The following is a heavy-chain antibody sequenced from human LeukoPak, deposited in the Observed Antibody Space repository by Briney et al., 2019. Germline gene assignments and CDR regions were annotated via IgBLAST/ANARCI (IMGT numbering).Heavy chain of an antibody. V-gene: IGHV3-7*01. Sequence: PGESLRLSCAASRFTFSNYWMSWVRQAPGKGLEWVANMNQDGSEKYYVDSVKGRFTISRDNAKNSLYLQMNSLRAEDTAVYYCARYCSSTSCNDAFDIWGQGTMVTVSS. CDR1: RFTFSNYW. J-gene: IGHJ3*02. D-gene: IGHD2-2*01. CDR2: MNQDGSEK. CDR3: ARYCSSTSCNDAFDI.